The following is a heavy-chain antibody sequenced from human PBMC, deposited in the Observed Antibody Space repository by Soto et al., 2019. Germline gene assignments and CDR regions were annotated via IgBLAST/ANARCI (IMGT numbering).Heavy chain of an antibody. J-gene: IGHJ6*02. CDR1: GFTVSSNY. V-gene: IGHV3-66*01. Sequence: EVQLVESGGGLVQPGGSLRLSCAASGFTVSSNYMSWVRQAPGKGLEWVAVIYSDGSTYYADSVKGRFTIPRDNSKNTRYLQMNSRRAEATAVYYCARDRRRYLAWLLWRGSMDVCGQGTTVTVSS. CDR3: ARDRRRYLAWLLWRGSMDV. D-gene: IGHD3-9*01. CDR2: IYSDGST.